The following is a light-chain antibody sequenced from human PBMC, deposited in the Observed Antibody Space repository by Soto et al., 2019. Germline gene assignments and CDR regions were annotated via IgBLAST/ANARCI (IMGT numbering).Light chain of an antibody. V-gene: IGLV2-14*03. CDR3: SSYAGSNTLV. CDR1: SSDVGGYNY. CDR2: DVR. J-gene: IGLJ7*01. Sequence: QSALTQPASVSGSPGQSITISCTGTSSDVGGYNYVSWYQQHPDKAPKLMIYDVRNRPSGVSNRFSASKSGNTASLTISGLQAEDEADYYCSSYAGSNTLVFGGGTQLTVL.